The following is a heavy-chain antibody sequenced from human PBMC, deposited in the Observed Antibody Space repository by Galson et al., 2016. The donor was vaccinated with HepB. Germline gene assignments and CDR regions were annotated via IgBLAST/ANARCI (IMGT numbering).Heavy chain of an antibody. CDR3: AHSVQWTQYLDFDY. CDR2: VYWNNER. Sequence: PALVKPTQTLTLTCTFYGFSLSRSGAGVGWIRQPPGKALEWLALVYWNNERRYSPSLKTRLTITKDTSENQVVLTMTDVDPADTATYYRAHSVQWTQYLDFDYWGQGTLVTVSS. V-gene: IGHV2-5*01. J-gene: IGHJ4*02. D-gene: IGHD6-19*01. CDR1: GFSLSRSGAG.